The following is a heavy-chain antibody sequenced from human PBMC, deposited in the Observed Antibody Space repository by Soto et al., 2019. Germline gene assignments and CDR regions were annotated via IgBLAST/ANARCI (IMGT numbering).Heavy chain of an antibody. CDR1: GFTFDDYA. Sequence: EVQLVESGGGLVQPGRSLRLSCAASGFTFDDYAMHWVRQAPGKGLEWVSGISWNSGSIGYADSVKGRFTISRDNAKNSLYLLMNSLRAEDTALYYCAKDSCSSTSCPSQYYYYYMDVWGKGTTVTVSS. CDR3: AKDSCSSTSCPSQYYYYYMDV. D-gene: IGHD2-2*01. CDR2: ISWNSGSI. J-gene: IGHJ6*03. V-gene: IGHV3-9*01.